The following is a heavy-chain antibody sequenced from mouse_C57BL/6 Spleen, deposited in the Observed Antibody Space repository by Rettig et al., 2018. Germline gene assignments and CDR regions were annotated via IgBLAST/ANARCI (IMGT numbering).Heavy chain of an antibody. CDR3: ARWGLRSAMDY. D-gene: IGHD2-12*01. V-gene: IGHV1-69*01. Sequence: CKASGYTFTSYWMHWVKQRPGQGLEWIGEIDPSDSYTNYNQKFKGKSTLTVDKSSSTAYMQLSSLTSEDSAVYYCARWGLRSAMDYWGQGTSVTVSS. CDR1: GYTFTSYW. J-gene: IGHJ4*01. CDR2: IDPSDSYT.